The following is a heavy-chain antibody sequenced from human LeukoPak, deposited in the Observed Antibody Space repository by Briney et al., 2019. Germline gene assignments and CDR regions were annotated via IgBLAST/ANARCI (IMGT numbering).Heavy chain of an antibody. V-gene: IGHV1-2*06. Sequence: ASVKVSCKASGYTFTGYYMHWVRQAPGQGLEWMGRINPNSGGTNYAQKFQGRVTMTRDTSTSTVYMELSSLRSEDTAVYYCASYIRNDPDAFDIWGQGTMVTVSS. CDR2: INPNSGGT. D-gene: IGHD1-1*01. J-gene: IGHJ3*02. CDR1: GYTFTGYY. CDR3: ASYIRNDPDAFDI.